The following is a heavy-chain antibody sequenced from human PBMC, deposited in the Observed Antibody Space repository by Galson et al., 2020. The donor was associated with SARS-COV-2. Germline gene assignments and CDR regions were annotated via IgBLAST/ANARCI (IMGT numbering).Heavy chain of an antibody. Sequence: SATLSLTCTVSGGSISSGSYYWSWIRQPAGKGLEWIGRIYTSGSTNYNPSLKSRVTISVDTSKNQFSLKLSSVTAADTAVYYCARGSRGILRHIVVVTNPGAFDIWGQGTMVTVSS. CDR1: GGSISSGSYY. CDR2: IYTSGST. J-gene: IGHJ3*02. D-gene: IGHD2-21*02. V-gene: IGHV4-61*02. CDR3: ARGSRGILRHIVVVTNPGAFDI.